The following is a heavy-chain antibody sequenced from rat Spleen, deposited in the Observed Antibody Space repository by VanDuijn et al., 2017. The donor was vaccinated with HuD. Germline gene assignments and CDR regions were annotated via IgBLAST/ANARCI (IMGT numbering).Heavy chain of an antibody. J-gene: IGHJ3*01. CDR3: TRGNIGTTRNWFAY. CDR1: GFTFSNYY. CDR2: ISAGGGNT. Sequence: EVRLVESGGGLVQPGRSLKFSCAASGFTFSNYYMAWVRQAPTKGLEWVASISAGGGNTYYRDSVKGRFTISRDNAKSTLYLQMNSLQTEDTAIYFCTRGNIGTTRNWFAYWGQGTLVTVSS. V-gene: IGHV5S23*01. D-gene: IGHD1-5*01.